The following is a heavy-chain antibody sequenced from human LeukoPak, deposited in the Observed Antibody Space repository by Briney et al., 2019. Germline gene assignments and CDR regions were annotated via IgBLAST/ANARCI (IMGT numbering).Heavy chain of an antibody. CDR1: GYSFTSYW. D-gene: IGHD3-10*01. V-gene: IGHV5-51*01. CDR2: IYPGDSDT. CDR3: ARQGSYGSGSYYTEWYFDY. Sequence: GESLKISCKGSGYSFTSYWIGWVRQMPGKGLEWMGIIYPGDSDTRYNPSFQGQVTISADKSISTAYLQWSSLKASDTAMYYCARQGSYGSGSYYTEWYFDYWGQGTLVTVSS. J-gene: IGHJ4*02.